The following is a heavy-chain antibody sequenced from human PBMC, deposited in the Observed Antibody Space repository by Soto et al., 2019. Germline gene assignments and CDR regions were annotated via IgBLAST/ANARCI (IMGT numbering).Heavy chain of an antibody. CDR3: ANLLYGSEYYFDY. CDR1: GFTVSSNY. J-gene: IGHJ4*02. CDR2: IYSGGST. V-gene: IGHV3-66*01. D-gene: IGHD3-10*01. Sequence: PGGSLRLSCAASGFTVSSNYMSWVRQAPGKGLEWVSVIYSGGSTYYADSVKGRFTISRDNSKNTLYLQMNSLRAEDTAVYYCANLLYGSEYYFDYWGQGTLVTVSS.